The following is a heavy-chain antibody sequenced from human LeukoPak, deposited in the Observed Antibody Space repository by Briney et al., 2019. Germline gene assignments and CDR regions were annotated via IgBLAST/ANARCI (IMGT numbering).Heavy chain of an antibody. CDR3: ARSYSSSRGTFDY. V-gene: IGHV3-21*01. CDR1: GFTFSSYG. J-gene: IGHJ4*02. CDR2: ITSSSSYI. D-gene: IGHD6-6*01. Sequence: GGSLRLSCAASGFTFSSYGMNWVRQAPGKGLEWVSSITSSSSYIYYAGSVKGRFTISKDNAKNSLYLQMNGLRAEDTAVYYCARSYSSSRGTFDYWGQGTLVTVSS.